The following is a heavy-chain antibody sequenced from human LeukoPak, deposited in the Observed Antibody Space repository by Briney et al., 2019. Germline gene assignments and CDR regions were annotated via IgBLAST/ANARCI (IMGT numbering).Heavy chain of an antibody. Sequence: PGGSLRLSCAASGFTFSSYAMSWVRQAPGKGLEWDSAISGSGDSTYYGDSVKGRFTISRDNSKNTLYLQMNSLRAEDTAVYYCARDPFSSSWYYWGQGTLVTVSS. D-gene: IGHD6-13*01. J-gene: IGHJ4*02. V-gene: IGHV3-23*01. CDR1: GFTFSSYA. CDR2: ISGSGDST. CDR3: ARDPFSSSWYY.